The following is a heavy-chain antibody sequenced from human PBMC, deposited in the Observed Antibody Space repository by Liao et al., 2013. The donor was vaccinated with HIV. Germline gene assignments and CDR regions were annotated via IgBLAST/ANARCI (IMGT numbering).Heavy chain of an antibody. CDR1: GGSISSSSYY. D-gene: IGHD3-10*01. J-gene: IGHJ3*02. V-gene: IGHV4-31*03. Sequence: QVQLQESGPGLVKPSQTLSLTCTVSGGSISSSSYYWGWIRQPPGKGLEWIGYIYYSGSTYYNPSLKSRVTISVDTSKNQFSLKLSSVTAADTAVYYCAGGSGDHDAFDIWGQGTMVTVSS. CDR2: IYYSGST. CDR3: AGGSGDHDAFDI.